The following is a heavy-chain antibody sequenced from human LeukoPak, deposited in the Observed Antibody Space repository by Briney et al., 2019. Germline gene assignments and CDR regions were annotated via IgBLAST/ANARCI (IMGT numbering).Heavy chain of an antibody. CDR3: AKAGGTGWFAFDY. Sequence: GRSLRLSCAASGFTFNSYAMHWVRQAPGEGLEWVAVTSFDENNKYYADSVKGRFTISRDNSKNTLYLQVSSLRAEDTAIYYCAKAGGTGWFAFDYWGQGTLVTVSS. D-gene: IGHD6-19*01. V-gene: IGHV3-30*18. CDR2: TSFDENNK. J-gene: IGHJ4*02. CDR1: GFTFNSYA.